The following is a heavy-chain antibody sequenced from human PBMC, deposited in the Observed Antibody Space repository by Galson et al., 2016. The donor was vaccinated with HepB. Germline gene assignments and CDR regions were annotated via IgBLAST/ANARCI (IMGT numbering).Heavy chain of an antibody. Sequence: SLRLSCAASGFTFSNYSMSWVRQAPGKGLEWVSTIDCHEDRTYYADSVTGRFTISRDNSKNTLYLQINSLRAEDTAVYYCATDGDYDLWGQGTLVTVSS. J-gene: IGHJ5*02. CDR1: GFTFSNYS. CDR2: IDCHEDRT. V-gene: IGHV3-23*01. D-gene: IGHD7-27*01. CDR3: ATDGDYDL.